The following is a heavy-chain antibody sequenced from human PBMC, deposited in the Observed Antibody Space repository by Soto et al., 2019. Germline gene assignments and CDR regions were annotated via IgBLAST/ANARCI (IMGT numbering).Heavy chain of an antibody. D-gene: IGHD2-21*02. CDR1: GFTFSNYA. CDR2: ISGGXGSS. CDR3: XXXCGVDCHSVFFY. J-gene: IGHJ4*02. Sequence: EVQLLESGGGLVQPGGSLRLSCAASGFTFSNYAMSWVRQAPGKGLEWVSGISGGXGSSYYADSVKGRFTIXRDXXXXXXXXXXXXXXXXXXXXXXXXXXCGVDCHSVFFYWGQGTLVIVSS. V-gene: IGHV3-23*01.